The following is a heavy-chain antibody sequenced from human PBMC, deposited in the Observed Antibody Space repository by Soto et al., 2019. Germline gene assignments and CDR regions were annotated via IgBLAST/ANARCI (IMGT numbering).Heavy chain of an antibody. CDR2: INPNIGGT. V-gene: IGHV1-2*04. CDR1: GYTFTGHY. D-gene: IGHD3-22*01. CDR3: ARGPYYYDSSGSSGDFEY. Sequence: ASVNVSCKTSGYTFTGHYMHWVRQAPGQGLEWMGWINPNIGGTNYAQKFQGWVTMTRDTSIRTAYMELSRLRSDDTAVYYCARGPYYYDSSGSSGDFEYWGQGTLVSVS. J-gene: IGHJ4*02.